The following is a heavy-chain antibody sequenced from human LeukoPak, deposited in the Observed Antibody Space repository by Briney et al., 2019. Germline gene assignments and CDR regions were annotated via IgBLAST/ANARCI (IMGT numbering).Heavy chain of an antibody. D-gene: IGHD3-22*01. CDR1: GYTFTSHD. J-gene: IGHJ4*02. V-gene: IGHV1-18*01. Sequence: ASVKVSCKASGYTFTSHDINWVRQATGQGLEWMGWMSPNSGDTNYAQKLQGRVTMTTDTSTSTAYMELRSLRSDDTAVYYCARQPLDYDSSGQSLDYWGQGTLVTVSS. CDR2: MSPNSGDT. CDR3: ARQPLDYDSSGQSLDY.